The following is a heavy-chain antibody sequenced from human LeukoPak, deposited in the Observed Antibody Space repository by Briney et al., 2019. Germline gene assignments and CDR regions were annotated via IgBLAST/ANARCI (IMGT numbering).Heavy chain of an antibody. Sequence: PSEILSLTCTVSGGSISSHYWSWIRQPPGKGLEWIGYIYYSGSTNYNPSLKSRVTISVDTSKNQFSLKLSSVTAADTAVYYCARADFWSGYYVYWGQGTLVTVSS. D-gene: IGHD3-3*01. CDR1: GGSISSHY. V-gene: IGHV4-59*11. CDR2: IYYSGST. CDR3: ARADFWSGYYVY. J-gene: IGHJ4*02.